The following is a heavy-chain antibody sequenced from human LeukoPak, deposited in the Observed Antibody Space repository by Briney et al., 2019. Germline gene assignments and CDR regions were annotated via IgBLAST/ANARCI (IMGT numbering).Heavy chain of an antibody. D-gene: IGHD3-3*01. CDR3: ARFTIFGVVSTNYYYYYGMDV. CDR2: IYHTGST. CDR1: GDSIATGGYY. Sequence: TSETLSLTCIVSGDSIATGGYYWGWIRQFPGKGLEWLGYIYHTGSTIYNPSLKSRLSMSVDSSKTQFSLHLNSVTAADTAVYYCARFTIFGVVSTNYYYYYGMDVWGQGTTVTVSS. J-gene: IGHJ6*02. V-gene: IGHV4-31*02.